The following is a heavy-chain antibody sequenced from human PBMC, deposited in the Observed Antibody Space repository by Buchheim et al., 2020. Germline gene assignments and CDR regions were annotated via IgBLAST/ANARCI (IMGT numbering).Heavy chain of an antibody. CDR3: ARQVVPAAIVMFDP. J-gene: IGHJ5*02. CDR2: IYYIGST. V-gene: IGHV4-39*01. D-gene: IGHD2-2*02. CDR1: GGSISSSSYY. Sequence: QLQLQESGPGLVKPSETLSLTCTVSGGSISSSSYYWGWIRQPPGKGLEWIGSIYYIGSTYYNPSLTSRVTLSVDTSKHPFSLKLSSVTAADTAVYYCARQVVPAAIVMFDPWGQGTL.